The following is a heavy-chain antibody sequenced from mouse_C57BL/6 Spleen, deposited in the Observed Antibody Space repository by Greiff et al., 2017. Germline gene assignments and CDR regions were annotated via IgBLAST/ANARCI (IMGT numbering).Heavy chain of an antibody. CDR3: ARNSPGTKWYFDV. D-gene: IGHD4-1*01. J-gene: IGHJ1*03. CDR2: IWSGGST. V-gene: IGHV2-2*01. CDR1: GFSLTSYG. Sequence: QVQLKQSGPGLVQPSQSLSITCTVSGFSLTSYGVHWVRQSPGKGLEWLGVIWSGGSTDYNAAFISRLSISKDNSKSQVFFKMNSLQADDTAIYYCARNSPGTKWYFDVWGTGTTVTVSS.